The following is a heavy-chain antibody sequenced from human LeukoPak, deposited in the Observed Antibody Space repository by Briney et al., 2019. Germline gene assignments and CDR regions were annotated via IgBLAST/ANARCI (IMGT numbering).Heavy chain of an antibody. CDR3: ARDNPGIAAAGSYMDV. CDR1: GGSLSGYY. CDR2: INHSGST. J-gene: IGHJ6*03. Sequence: PSETLSLTCAVYGGSLSGYYWSWIRQSPGKGLEWIGEINHSGSTNYNPSLKSRVTISVDTSKNQFSLKLSSVTAADTAVYYCARDNPGIAAAGSYMDVWGKGTTVTVSS. D-gene: IGHD6-13*01. V-gene: IGHV4-34*01.